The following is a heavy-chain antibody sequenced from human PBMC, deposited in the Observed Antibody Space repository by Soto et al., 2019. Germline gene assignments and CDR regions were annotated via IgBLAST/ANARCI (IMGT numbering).Heavy chain of an antibody. V-gene: IGHV4-39*02. Sequence: QLQLQESGPGLVKPSETLSLTCTVSGGSISSSSYYWGWIRQPPGKGLEWIGSIYYSGSTYYNPSLKSRVTISVDTSKNQFSLKLSSVTAADTAVYYCARERQLDNWFDPWGQGTLVTVSS. J-gene: IGHJ5*02. CDR2: IYYSGST. CDR3: ARERQLDNWFDP. CDR1: GGSISSSSYY. D-gene: IGHD6-6*01.